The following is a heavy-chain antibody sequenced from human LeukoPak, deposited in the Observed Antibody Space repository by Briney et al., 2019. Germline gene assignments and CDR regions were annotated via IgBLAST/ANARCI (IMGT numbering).Heavy chain of an antibody. J-gene: IGHJ4*02. V-gene: IGHV3-7*03. D-gene: IGHD6-19*01. CDR1: GLIVSSSW. CDR2: IKQDGSEK. Sequence: PGACLRPSCAAAGLIVSSSWIGSVRQPPGRRLECVPNIKQDGSEKNDVDSEKGRFTIPRDNAKNSLYMQMNRLRAEDTAVYYCARDGGGSGWCPYFDYWGQGTLVTVSS. CDR3: ARDGGGSGWCPYFDY.